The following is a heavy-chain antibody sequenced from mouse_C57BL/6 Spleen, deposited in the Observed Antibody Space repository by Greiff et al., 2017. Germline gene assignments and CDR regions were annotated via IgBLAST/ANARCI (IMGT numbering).Heavy chain of an antibody. CDR1: GFTFSDAW. CDR2: IRNKANNHAT. D-gene: IGHD2-1*01. J-gene: IGHJ1*03. V-gene: IGHV6-6*01. CDR3: TRPHYGNYVWYFDV. Sequence: EVKLVESGGGLVQPGGSMKLSCAASGFTFSDAWMDWVRQSPEKGLEWVAEIRNKANNHATYYAESVKGRFTISRDDSKSSVYLQMNSLRAEDTGIYYCTRPHYGNYVWYFDVWGTGTTVTVSS.